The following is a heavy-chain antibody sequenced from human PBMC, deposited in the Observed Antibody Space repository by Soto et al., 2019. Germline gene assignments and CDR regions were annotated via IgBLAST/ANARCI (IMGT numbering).Heavy chain of an antibody. Sequence: GSPLKVYCKASGYTSTGYYMHWVRQATGQGLEWMGWINPNSGGTNYAQKFQGWVTMTRDTSISTAYMELSRLRSDDTAVYYCARGGVVVVPAAMAGYYYYGMDVWGQGTTVTVSS. D-gene: IGHD2-2*01. CDR2: INPNSGGT. CDR1: GYTSTGYY. V-gene: IGHV1-2*04. CDR3: ARGGVVVVPAAMAGYYYYGMDV. J-gene: IGHJ6*02.